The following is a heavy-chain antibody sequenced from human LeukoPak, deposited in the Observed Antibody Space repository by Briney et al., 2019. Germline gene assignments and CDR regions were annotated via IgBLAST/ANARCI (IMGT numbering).Heavy chain of an antibody. Sequence: GASVKVSCKASGGTFSSYAISWVRQAPGQGLEWRGRIIPILGIANYAQKFQGRVTITADKSTRTAYMELSSLRSEDTAVYYCARGGGEGTDAFDIWGQGTMVTVSS. V-gene: IGHV1-69*04. CDR2: IIPILGIA. J-gene: IGHJ3*02. CDR1: GGTFSSYA. CDR3: ARGGGEGTDAFDI. D-gene: IGHD3-10*01.